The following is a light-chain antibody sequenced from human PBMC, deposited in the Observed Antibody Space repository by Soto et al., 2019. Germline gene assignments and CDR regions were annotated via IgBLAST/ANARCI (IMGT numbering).Light chain of an antibody. CDR1: QGISTW. CDR2: DTS. J-gene: IGKJ1*01. V-gene: IGKV1-12*01. CDR3: QQANAFPWT. Sequence: DIQMTQSPHSVSASIGDRVTITCRASQGISTWLAWYRQRPGKAPELLIYDTSTLHSGVPSRFSGSGSGTDFTLTINSLQPEDFATYYCQQANAFPWTFGQGTKVE.